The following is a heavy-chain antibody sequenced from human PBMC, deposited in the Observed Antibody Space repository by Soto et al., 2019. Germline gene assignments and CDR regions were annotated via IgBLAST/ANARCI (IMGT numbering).Heavy chain of an antibody. CDR3: TTVKDYDFWSGYANYYGMDV. CDR2: IKSKTDGGTT. Sequence: EVQLVESGGGLVKPGGSLRLSCAASGFTFSNDWMNWVRQAPGKGLEWVGRIKSKTDGGTTDYAAPVKGRFTISRDDSKNTLYLQMNSLKTEDTAVYYCTTVKDYDFWSGYANYYGMDVWGQGTTVTVSS. D-gene: IGHD3-3*01. V-gene: IGHV3-15*07. CDR1: GFTFSNDW. J-gene: IGHJ6*02.